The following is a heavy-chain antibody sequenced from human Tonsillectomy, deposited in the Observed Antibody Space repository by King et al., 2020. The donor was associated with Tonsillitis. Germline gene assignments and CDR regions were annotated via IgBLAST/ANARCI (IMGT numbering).Heavy chain of an antibody. CDR2: ISGSGDST. CDR3: AKVVSTAMVYYFDY. Sequence: VQLVESGGGLVQPGGSLRLSCAASGFTFSNSAMAWVRQAPGKGLEWVSGISGSGDSTYYADSVKGRFTISRDNSKNTLHLQMNILRAEDTALYYCAKVVSTAMVYYFDYWGQGSLVTVSS. CDR1: GFTFSNSA. D-gene: IGHD5-18*01. V-gene: IGHV3-23*04. J-gene: IGHJ4*02.